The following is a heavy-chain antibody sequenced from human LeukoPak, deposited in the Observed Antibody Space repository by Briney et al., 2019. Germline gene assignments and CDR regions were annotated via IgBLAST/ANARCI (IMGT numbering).Heavy chain of an antibody. J-gene: IGHJ6*03. CDR3: ARGGITMVRGVISHYYYYYMDV. CDR1: GGPISSGGYY. V-gene: IGHV4-31*03. CDR2: IYYSGST. Sequence: PSETLSLTCTVSGGPISSGGYYWSWIRQHPGKGLEWIGYIYYSGSTYYNPSLKSRVAISVDTSKNQFSLKLSSVTAADTAVYYCARGGITMVRGVISHYYYYYMDVWGKGTTVTVSS. D-gene: IGHD3-10*01.